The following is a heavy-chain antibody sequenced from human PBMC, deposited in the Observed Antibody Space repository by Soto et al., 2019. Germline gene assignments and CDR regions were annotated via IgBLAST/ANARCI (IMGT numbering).Heavy chain of an antibody. D-gene: IGHD4-17*01. CDR3: AKDHYGPDP. V-gene: IGHV3-23*01. J-gene: IGHJ5*02. CDR2: ITGSGGST. CDR1: GFTFTSYA. Sequence: GGSLRLSCVASGFTFTSYAMTWVRQAPGKGLEWVSAITGSGGSTYYADSVKGRFTISRDNSKNTVFLQMSSLRAEDTAVYYCAKDHYGPDPWGQGTVVTVSS.